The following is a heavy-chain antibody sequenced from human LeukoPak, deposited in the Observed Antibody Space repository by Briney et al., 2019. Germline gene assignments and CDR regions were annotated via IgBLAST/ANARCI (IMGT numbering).Heavy chain of an antibody. J-gene: IGHJ5*02. CDR1: GYTFTSYG. D-gene: IGHD2-2*01. CDR3: ARDGEDIVVVPAAHDVWFDP. CDR2: ISAYNGNT. Sequence: ASVKVSCKASGYTFTSYGISWVRQAPGQGLEWMGWISAYNGNTNYAQKHQGRVTMTTDTSTSTAYMELRSLRSDDTAVYYCARDGEDIVVVPAAHDVWFDPWGQGTLVTVSS. V-gene: IGHV1-18*01.